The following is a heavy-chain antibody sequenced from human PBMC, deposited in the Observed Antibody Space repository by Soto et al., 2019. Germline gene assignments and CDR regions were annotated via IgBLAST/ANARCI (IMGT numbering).Heavy chain of an antibody. CDR1: GYTFTSYA. Sequence: QVQLVQSGAEVKKPGASVKVSCKASGYTFTSYAMHWVRQAPGQRLEWMGWINAGNGNTKYSQKFQGRVTITRDTAASTAYMELSSLRSEDTAVYYCARDHYIAVAGTGDYWGQGTLVTVSS. V-gene: IGHV1-3*01. CDR2: INAGNGNT. J-gene: IGHJ4*02. D-gene: IGHD6-19*01. CDR3: ARDHYIAVAGTGDY.